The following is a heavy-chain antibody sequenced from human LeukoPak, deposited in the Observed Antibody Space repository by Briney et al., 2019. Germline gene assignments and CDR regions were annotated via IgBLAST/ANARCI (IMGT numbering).Heavy chain of an antibody. CDR1: GGSVSSGRFY. Sequence: PSETLSLTCSVSGGSVSSGRFYWSWIRQPPGTGLEWIGYVSYSGSTNYNPSLKSRVTISVYTSKNQFSLRLSSVTAADTAVYYCAKEFSNCFDPWGQGTLVTVSS. V-gene: IGHV4-61*01. CDR2: VSYSGST. CDR3: AKEFSNCFDP. J-gene: IGHJ5*02.